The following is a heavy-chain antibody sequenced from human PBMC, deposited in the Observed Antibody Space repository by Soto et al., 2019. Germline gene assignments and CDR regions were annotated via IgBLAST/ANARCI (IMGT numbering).Heavy chain of an antibody. V-gene: IGHV3-23*01. J-gene: IGHJ4*02. CDR3: AKDVRGYSYGYFDY. D-gene: IGHD5-18*01. CDR1: GFTFSSYA. CDR2: ISGSGGST. Sequence: SLRLSCAASGFTFSSYAMTWVRQAPGKGLEWVSAISGSGGSTYYADSVKGRFTISRDNSKNTLYLQMNSLRAEDTAVYYCAKDVRGYSYGYFDYWGQGTLVTVSS.